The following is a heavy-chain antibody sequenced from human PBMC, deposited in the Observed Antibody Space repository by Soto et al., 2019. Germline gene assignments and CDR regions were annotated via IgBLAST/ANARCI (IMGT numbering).Heavy chain of an antibody. CDR1: GFYFSGDW. CDR2: INTDGSST. D-gene: IGHD3-10*01. V-gene: IGHV3-74*01. CDR3: VRAAARGDS. Sequence: EVQLVESGGGLVQPGGSLRLSCAASGFYFSGDWMHWVRQVPGRGLVWVSRINTDGSSTLYADSVKGRFTISRDNTKNTLYLQMSSLRAEDTAVYYCVRAAARGDSWGQGTLVTVSS. J-gene: IGHJ4*02.